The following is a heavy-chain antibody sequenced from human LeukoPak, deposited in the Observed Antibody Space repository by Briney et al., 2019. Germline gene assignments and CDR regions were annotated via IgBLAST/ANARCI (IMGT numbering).Heavy chain of an antibody. CDR1: GGSFSGYY. D-gene: IGHD4-11*01. V-gene: IGHV4-34*01. CDR2: INYSGST. Sequence: SETLSLTCAVYGGSFSGYYWSWIRQPPGKGLEWIGEINYSGSTNYNPSLKSRVTISVDTSKNQFSLKLSSVTAADTAVYYCARSYSNYTEDYYYGMDVWGQGTTVTVSS. CDR3: ARSYSNYTEDYYYGMDV. J-gene: IGHJ6*02.